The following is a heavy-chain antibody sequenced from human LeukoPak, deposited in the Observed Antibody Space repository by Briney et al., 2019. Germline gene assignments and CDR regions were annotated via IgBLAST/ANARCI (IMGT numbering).Heavy chain of an antibody. V-gene: IGHV1-2*02. CDR3: AKDLQWELPRGHALDI. D-gene: IGHD1-26*01. J-gene: IGHJ3*02. Sequence: VASVKVSCKSSGYTFTDYYMHWVRQAPGQGLEWMGWINPKSGGTNYAQNFQGRVTMTRNTSISTAYMELSRLRSDDTAVYYCAKDLQWELPRGHALDIWGQGTMVTVSS. CDR2: INPKSGGT. CDR1: GYTFTDYY.